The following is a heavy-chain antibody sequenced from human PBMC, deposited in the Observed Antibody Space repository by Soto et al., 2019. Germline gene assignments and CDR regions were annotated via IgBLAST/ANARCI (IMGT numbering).Heavy chain of an antibody. CDR2: IYTSGST. CDR3: ARDYEITFGGVIATLDAFDI. CDR1: GGSISSYY. Sequence: SETLSLTWTVSGGSISSYYWSWIRHPSGKGLEGIGRIYTSGSTNYNPSLKSRVTMSVDTSKNQFSLKLSSVTAADTAVYYCARDYEITFGGVIATLDAFDIWGQGTMVTVSS. D-gene: IGHD3-16*02. J-gene: IGHJ3*02. V-gene: IGHV4-4*07.